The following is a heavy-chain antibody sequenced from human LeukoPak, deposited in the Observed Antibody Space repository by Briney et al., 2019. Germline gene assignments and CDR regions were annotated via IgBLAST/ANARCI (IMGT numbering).Heavy chain of an antibody. CDR1: GFTFSDYY. D-gene: IGHD2/OR15-2a*01. Sequence: GGSLRLSCAASGFTFSDYYMSWIRQAPGEGLEWVANMWSDGGAAFYADSVKGRFTISRDNAKNSLYLQMSSLKAEDTAVYFCARDNKFVLDYWGQGTLVTVSS. V-gene: IGHV3-7*01. J-gene: IGHJ4*02. CDR3: ARDNKFVLDY. CDR2: MWSDGGAA.